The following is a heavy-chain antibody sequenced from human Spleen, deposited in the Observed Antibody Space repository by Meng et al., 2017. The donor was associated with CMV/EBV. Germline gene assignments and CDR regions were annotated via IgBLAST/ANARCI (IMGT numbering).Heavy chain of an antibody. CDR2: ISGGG. Sequence: GESLKISCAASGFTFSDYYMSWIRQAPGKGLEWVSHISGGGYAESAQGRFTISRDNAKNSLYPQMDSLRAEDTAVYYCGSESIAARTGNDYWGQGTLVTVSS. CDR1: GFTFSDYY. D-gene: IGHD6-6*01. CDR3: GSESIAARTGNDY. V-gene: IGHV3-11*04. J-gene: IGHJ4*02.